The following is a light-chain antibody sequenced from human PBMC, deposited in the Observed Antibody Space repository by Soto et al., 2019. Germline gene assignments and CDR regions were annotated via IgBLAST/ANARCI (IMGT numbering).Light chain of an antibody. CDR2: AIS. CDR1: HSITNY. J-gene: IGKJ2*01. Sequence: DIQMTQSPSSLSASVGDRVTITCRASHSITNYLNWYQHKPGKAPKLLMYAISTMESGVPARFGGSGSGTDFTLTISSLQPDDFATYYCQQSYSTPYTFGQGTKVDIK. V-gene: IGKV1-39*01. CDR3: QQSYSTPYT.